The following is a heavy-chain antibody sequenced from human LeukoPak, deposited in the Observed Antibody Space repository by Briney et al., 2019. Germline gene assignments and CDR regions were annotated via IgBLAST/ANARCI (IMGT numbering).Heavy chain of an antibody. CDR2: IKQDGNEK. J-gene: IGHJ5*02. D-gene: IGHD3-22*01. V-gene: IGHV3-7*01. CDR3: ARAYYYDSSGYRSNWFDP. CDR1: GFTFSSYW. Sequence: PGGSLRLSCAASGFTFSSYWMSWVRQAPGKGLEGVDNIKQDGNEKYYVDSVKGRFTISRDNAKNSLYLQMNSLRAEDTAVYYCARAYYYDSSGYRSNWFDPWGQGTLVTVSS.